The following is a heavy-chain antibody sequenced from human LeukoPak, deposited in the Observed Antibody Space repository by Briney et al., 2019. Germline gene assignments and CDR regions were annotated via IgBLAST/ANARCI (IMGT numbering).Heavy chain of an antibody. V-gene: IGHV3-23*01. CDR2: ITGSGATT. CDR1: GFTFSSYW. J-gene: IGHJ5*01. CDR3: AKDDNWLQFES. Sequence: GGSLRLSCAASGFTFSSYWMHWVRQAPGKGLVWVSGITGSGATTYYADSVKGRFTISRDNSKNTLYLQMNSLRAEDTAVYYCAKDDNWLQFESWGQGTLVTVSS. D-gene: IGHD5-24*01.